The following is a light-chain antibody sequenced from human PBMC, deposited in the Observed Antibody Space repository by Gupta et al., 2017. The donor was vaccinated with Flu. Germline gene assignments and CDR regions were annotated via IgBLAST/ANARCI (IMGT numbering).Light chain of an antibody. V-gene: IGLV1-44*01. CDR1: SSNIGSNT. CDR3: SAWDDGLNGQVV. J-gene: IGLJ2*01. CDR2: SDN. Sequence: QSVLTQPPSASATLGQRVTTSCSGSSSNIGSNTVNWSQHFPGTAPKLLIYSDNQRPSGVPDRFSCSKSGTSASLAISGLQSEDDADDYCSAWDDGLNGQVVFGDGTKLTVL.